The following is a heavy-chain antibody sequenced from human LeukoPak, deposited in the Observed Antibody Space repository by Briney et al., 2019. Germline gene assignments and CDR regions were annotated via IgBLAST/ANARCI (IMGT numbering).Heavy chain of an antibody. CDR3: AGTLRGIIAARQIGVWFDP. Sequence: SETLSLTCTVSGGSISSYYWSWIRQPPGKGLEWIGYIYYSGSTNYNPSLKSRVTISVDTSKNQFSLKLSSVTAADTAVYYCAGTLRGIIAARQIGVWFDPWGQGTLVTVSS. J-gene: IGHJ5*02. D-gene: IGHD6-6*01. CDR1: GGSISSYY. V-gene: IGHV4-59*01. CDR2: IYYSGST.